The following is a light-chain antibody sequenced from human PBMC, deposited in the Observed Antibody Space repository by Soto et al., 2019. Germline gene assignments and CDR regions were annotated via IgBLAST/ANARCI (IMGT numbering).Light chain of an antibody. J-gene: IGLJ1*01. CDR3: QSYDSSLSGSTV. Sequence: QSVMTQPPSVSGAPGQRVTISCTGTSSNIGAGYDVHWYQQFSGTAPRILIYDNNNRPSGVPDRFSASKSGTSASLAITGLQAEHEADYYCQSYDSSLSGSTVFGTGTKLTVL. V-gene: IGLV1-40*01. CDR2: DNN. CDR1: SSNIGAGYD.